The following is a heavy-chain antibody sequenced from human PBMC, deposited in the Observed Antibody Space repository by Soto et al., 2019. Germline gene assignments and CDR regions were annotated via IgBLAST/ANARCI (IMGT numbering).Heavy chain of an antibody. CDR2: IYYSGTT. V-gene: IGHV4-61*08. J-gene: IGHJ6*02. Sequence: SDTLSITFIVSGGSIRSGDYYWTWLRQPPGRGLEWIGYIYYSGTTYSNPSLQSRVTISVDTSSNQFSLKLSSVTAADTAIYYCARARITMVREVIKYNMDVWGQGTTVTVSS. CDR1: GGSIRSGDYY. CDR3: ARARITMVREVIKYNMDV. D-gene: IGHD3-10*01.